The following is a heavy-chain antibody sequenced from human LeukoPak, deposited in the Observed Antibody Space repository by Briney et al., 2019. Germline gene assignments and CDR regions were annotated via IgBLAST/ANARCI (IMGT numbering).Heavy chain of an antibody. CDR3: ASQLMVADY. J-gene: IGHJ4*02. Sequence: VVSLGLSCAASGFTFSSYSMNWVRQAPGKGLEWVSSISSSSSYIYYADSVKGRSTISRDNAKNSLYLQMNSLRAEDTAVYYCASQLMVADYRGQGTLVTVSS. D-gene: IGHD2-8*01. V-gene: IGHV3-21*01. CDR2: ISSSSSYI. CDR1: GFTFSSYS.